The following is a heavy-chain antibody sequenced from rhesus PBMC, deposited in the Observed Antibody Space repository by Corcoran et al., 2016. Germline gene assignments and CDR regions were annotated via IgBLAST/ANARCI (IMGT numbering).Heavy chain of an antibody. Sequence: EVQLVETGGGLVQPGGSLKLSCAASGFTFSSYGMSWVRQAPGKGLAWVSGIKRGGGTTNSADSVKGRFTSSRDNSKNTLSLQVDSLRAEDTAVYYCAKDRYCSGGVCLLIDSWGQGVLVTVSS. J-gene: IGHJ4*01. CDR2: IKRGGGTT. V-gene: IGHV3S5*01. D-gene: IGHD2-8*01. CDR3: AKDRYCSGGVCLLIDS. CDR1: GFTFSSYG.